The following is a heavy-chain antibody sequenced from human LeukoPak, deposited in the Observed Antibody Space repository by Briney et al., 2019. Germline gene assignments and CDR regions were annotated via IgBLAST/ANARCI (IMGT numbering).Heavy chain of an antibody. CDR2: IKSKTDGGTT. J-gene: IGHJ4*02. V-gene: IGHV3-15*01. CDR1: GFTFSNAW. D-gene: IGHD6-19*01. Sequence: PGGSLRLSXAASGFTFSNAWMSWVRQAPGKGLEWVGRIKSKTDGGTTDYAAPVKGRFTISRDDSKNTLYLQMNSLKTEDTAVYYCTTDSHVRQWLVGAQFDYWGQGTLVTVSS. CDR3: TTDSHVRQWLVGAQFDY.